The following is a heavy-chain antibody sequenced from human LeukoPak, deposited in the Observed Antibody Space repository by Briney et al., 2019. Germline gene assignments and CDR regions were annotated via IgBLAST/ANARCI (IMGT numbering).Heavy chain of an antibody. CDR1: GGSISSYY. J-gene: IGHJ3*02. V-gene: IGHV4-59*01. D-gene: IGHD3-9*01. Sequence: SETLSLTCTVSGGSISSYYWSWIRQPPGKGLEWIGYIYYSGSTSYNPSLKSRVTISVDTSKNQFSLKLSSVTAADTAVYYCAREDSTIDAFDIRGQGTMVTVSS. CDR3: AREDSTIDAFDI. CDR2: IYYSGST.